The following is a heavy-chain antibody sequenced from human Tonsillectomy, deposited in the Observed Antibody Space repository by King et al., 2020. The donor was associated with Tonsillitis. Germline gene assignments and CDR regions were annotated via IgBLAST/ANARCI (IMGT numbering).Heavy chain of an antibody. J-gene: IGHJ6*02. CDR2: ISGSGGSI. CDR3: ANFGQTDYYYYGMDV. Sequence: VQLVESGGGLVQPGGSLRLSCAASGFTFRSYAMSWVRQAPGKGLEWVSVISGSGGSIYYADSVKGRFTISRDNSKNTLYLQMNSLRAEDTAVYYCANFGQTDYYYYGMDVWGQGTTVTVSS. V-gene: IGHV3-23*04. CDR1: GFTFRSYA. D-gene: IGHD3-10*01.